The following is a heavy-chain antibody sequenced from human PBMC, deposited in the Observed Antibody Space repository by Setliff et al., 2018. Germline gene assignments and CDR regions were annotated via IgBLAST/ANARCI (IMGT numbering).Heavy chain of an antibody. D-gene: IGHD2-15*01. Sequence: GGSLRLSCAASGFTFNTHAMHWVRQAPGKGLEWVAMIWADPNSNTKYYADSVKGRFSVSRDNSRNTVFLQMNSLRPDDTAVYHCARSDGGSSGLVYWGQGTLVTVSS. V-gene: IGHV3-30*02. J-gene: IGHJ4*02. CDR1: GFTFNTHA. CDR3: ARSDGGSSGLVY. CDR2: IWADPNSNTK.